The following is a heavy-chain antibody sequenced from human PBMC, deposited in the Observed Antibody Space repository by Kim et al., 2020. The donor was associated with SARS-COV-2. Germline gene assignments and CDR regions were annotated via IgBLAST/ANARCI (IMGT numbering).Heavy chain of an antibody. CDR1: GFTLRNNG. D-gene: IGHD6-19*01. V-gene: IGHV3-7*01. Sequence: GGSLRLSCVVSGFTLRNNGMSWVRQAPGKGLEWVALIKGDGSEKYYAESVKGRFTMSRDNAKNSLFLEINSLRDEDTAIYYCASLGRAGVSVAGGGQGT. CDR2: IKGDGSEK. CDR3: ASLGRAGVSVAG. J-gene: IGHJ1*01.